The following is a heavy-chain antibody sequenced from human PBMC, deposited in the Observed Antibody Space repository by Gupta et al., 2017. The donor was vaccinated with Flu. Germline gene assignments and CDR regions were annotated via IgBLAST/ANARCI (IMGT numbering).Heavy chain of an antibody. D-gene: IGHD3-10*01. J-gene: IGHJ5*02. V-gene: IGHV3-21*01. CDR2: TDGSGTFV. Sequence: APGKGLEWVSSTDGSGTFVKYTDSAKGRFTISRDNAQSSLYLQMNSLRVEDTAVYYCARSGGGSGDYVWWFDTWGQGTLVTVSS. CDR3: ARSGGGSGDYVWWFDT.